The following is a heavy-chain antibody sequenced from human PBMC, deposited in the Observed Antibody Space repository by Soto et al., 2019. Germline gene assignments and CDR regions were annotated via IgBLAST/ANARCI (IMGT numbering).Heavy chain of an antibody. CDR3: AREDYYDTGYYVV. CDR2: IYTSGTT. J-gene: IGHJ4*02. D-gene: IGHD3-9*01. CDR1: GRSMSGYY. Sequence: SETLSLTCTVSGRSMSGYYWSWIRQPAGERLEWIGRIYTSGTTDFNPSLKGRVTMSVDTSKNQFSLKLTSVTAADTALYYCAREDYYDTGYYVVWGQGTQVTV. V-gene: IGHV4-4*07.